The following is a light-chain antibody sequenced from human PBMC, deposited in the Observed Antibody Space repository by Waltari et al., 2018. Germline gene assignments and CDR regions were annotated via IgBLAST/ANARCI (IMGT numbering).Light chain of an antibody. CDR3: QHYGASPFS. V-gene: IGKV3-20*01. CDR1: QSVGSKY. J-gene: IGKJ3*01. Sequence: LSCMASQSVGSKYLAWYQHKPGQAPRLRSHGTSVRATGSPDRFSGGGSETDVTLTISRLEPEDLAVYYCQHYGASPFSFGPGTKVEIQ. CDR2: GTS.